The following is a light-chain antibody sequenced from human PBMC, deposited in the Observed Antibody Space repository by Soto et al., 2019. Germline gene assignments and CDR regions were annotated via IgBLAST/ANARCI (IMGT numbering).Light chain of an antibody. J-gene: IGLJ2*01. CDR2: DVT. V-gene: IGLV2-8*01. CDR1: SSDVGAYNY. CDR3: NSYGGNAHVL. Sequence: QSVLTQPPSASGSPGQSVTISCAGTSSDVGAYNYVSWYQHHPGKAPKLIIYDVTKRPSGVPDRFSGSKSGNTASLTVYGRRYEDQADYYSNSYGGNAHVLFGGGTKLAVL.